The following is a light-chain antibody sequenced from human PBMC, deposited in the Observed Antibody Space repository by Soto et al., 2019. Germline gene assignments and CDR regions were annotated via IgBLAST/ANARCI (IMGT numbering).Light chain of an antibody. J-gene: IGLJ1*01. Sequence: QSDLTQPASVSGSPGQSITISCTGTSSDVGSYNLVSWYQQHPGKAPKLMIYEVSKRPSGVSNRFSGSKSGNTASLTISGLQAEDEADYYCCSYAGSSTLYVFGTGTKLTVL. V-gene: IGLV2-23*02. CDR3: CSYAGSSTLYV. CDR1: SSDVGSYNL. CDR2: EVS.